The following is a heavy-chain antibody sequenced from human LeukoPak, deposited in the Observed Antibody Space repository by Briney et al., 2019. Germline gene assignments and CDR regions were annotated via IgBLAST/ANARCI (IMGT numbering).Heavy chain of an antibody. V-gene: IGHV4-34*01. Sequence: SETLSLTCAVYGGSFSGYYWSWIRQPPGKGLEWIGEINHSGSTNYNPSLKSRVTISVDTSKNQFSLKLSSVTAADTAVYYCARLTVTGGLYYYYYMDVWGKGNTVTVSS. J-gene: IGHJ6*03. D-gene: IGHD4-17*01. CDR3: ARLTVTGGLYYYYYMDV. CDR1: GGSFSGYY. CDR2: INHSGST.